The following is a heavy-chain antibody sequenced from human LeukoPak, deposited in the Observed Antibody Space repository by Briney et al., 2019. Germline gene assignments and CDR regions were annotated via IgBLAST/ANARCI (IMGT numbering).Heavy chain of an antibody. V-gene: IGHV3-23*01. CDR3: VATRVCGGVLLRPNCLYFEN. CDR2: IDYSGGNT. Sequence: GGSLRLSCAASGFTFNNYVMSWVRQAPGKGLEWVSGIDYSGGNTNYADSVLGRFTVSKDNSKNTLYLQMNSLRAEDTAVYYCVATRVCGGVLLRPNCLYFENWGQGTLVSVSS. CDR1: GFTFNNYV. J-gene: IGHJ4*02. D-gene: IGHD3-10*01.